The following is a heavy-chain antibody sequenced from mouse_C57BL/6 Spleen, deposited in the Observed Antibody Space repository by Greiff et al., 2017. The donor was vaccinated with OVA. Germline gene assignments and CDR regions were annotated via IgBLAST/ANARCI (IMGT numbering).Heavy chain of an antibody. Sequence: QVQLQQPGAELVRPGSSVKLSCKASGYTFTSYWMHWVKQRPIQGLEWIGNIDPSDSETHYNQKFKDKATLTVDKSSSTAYMQLSSLTSEDSAVYYCARSLYSSAAWFAYWGQGTLVTVSA. J-gene: IGHJ3*01. V-gene: IGHV1-52*01. CDR3: ARSLYSSAAWFAY. CDR2: IDPSDSET. D-gene: IGHD3-2*02. CDR1: GYTFTSYW.